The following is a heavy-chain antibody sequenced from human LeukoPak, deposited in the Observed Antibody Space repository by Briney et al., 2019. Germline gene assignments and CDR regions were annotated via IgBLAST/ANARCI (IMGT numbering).Heavy chain of an antibody. CDR1: GYTFTSYA. CDR2: IIPIFGTA. J-gene: IGHJ4*02. V-gene: IGHV1-69*13. CDR3: ARGSALLALSFDY. D-gene: IGHD2-15*01. Sequence: SVKVSCKASGYTFTSYAMHWVRQAPGQGLEWMGGIIPIFGTANYAQKFQGRVTITADESTSTAYMELSSLRSEDTAVYYCARGSALLALSFDYWGQGTLVTVSS.